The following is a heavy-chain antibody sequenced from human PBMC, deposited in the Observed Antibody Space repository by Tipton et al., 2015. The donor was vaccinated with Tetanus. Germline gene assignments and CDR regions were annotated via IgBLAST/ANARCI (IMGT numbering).Heavy chain of an antibody. CDR3: ARHTNFWSGYYIVY. J-gene: IGHJ4*02. D-gene: IGHD3-3*01. CDR1: GGSISSYY. Sequence: TLSLTCTVSGGSISSYYWSWIRQPAGKGLEWIGYIYYSGGTNYNPSLKSRVTISVDTSKNQFSLKLSSVTAADTAVYYCARHTNFWSGYYIVYWGQGTLVTVSS. CDR2: IYYSGGT. V-gene: IGHV4-59*08.